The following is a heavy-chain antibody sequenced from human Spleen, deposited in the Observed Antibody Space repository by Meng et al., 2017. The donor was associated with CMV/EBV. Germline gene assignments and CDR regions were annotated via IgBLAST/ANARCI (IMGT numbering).Heavy chain of an antibody. D-gene: IGHD1-1*01. Sequence: TVSGGSVSSNSYYWSWIRQPPGKGLEWIGFTYYSGSTHCNPSLESRLTISVDTSKNQFSLKLSSATAADTAVYFCARQTGAGYSYDYWGQGTLVTVSS. V-gene: IGHV4-61*01. CDR1: GGSVSSNSYY. CDR3: ARQTGAGYSYDY. J-gene: IGHJ4*02. CDR2: TYYSGST.